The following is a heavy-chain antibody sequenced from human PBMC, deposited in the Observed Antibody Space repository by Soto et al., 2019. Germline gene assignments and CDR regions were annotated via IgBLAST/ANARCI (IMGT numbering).Heavy chain of an antibody. D-gene: IGHD5-12*01. V-gene: IGHV4-59*08. CDR3: AIAGGYGRYYFQH. CDR1: GGSISSYY. CDR2: IYYSGST. J-gene: IGHJ1*01. Sequence: SETLSLTCTVSGGSISSYYWSWIRQPPGMGLEWIGYIYYSGSTNYNPSLKSRVTISVDTSKNQFSLKLSSVTAVDTAVYYCAIAGGYGRYYFQHWGQGTLVTVSS.